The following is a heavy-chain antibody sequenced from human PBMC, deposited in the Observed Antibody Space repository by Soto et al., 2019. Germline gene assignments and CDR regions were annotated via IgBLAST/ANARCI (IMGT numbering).Heavy chain of an antibody. D-gene: IGHD2-2*01. Sequence: QVQLVQSGAEVKKPGSSVKVSCKASGVTFSSYAISWVRQAPGQGLEWMGGIIPIFGTANYAQKFQGRVTSTADESTSTAYMELSSLRSEDTAVYYCARDNTVPAALYYYYYYGMDVWGQGTTVTVSS. V-gene: IGHV1-69*01. J-gene: IGHJ6*02. CDR3: ARDNTVPAALYYYYYYGMDV. CDR1: GVTFSSYA. CDR2: IIPIFGTA.